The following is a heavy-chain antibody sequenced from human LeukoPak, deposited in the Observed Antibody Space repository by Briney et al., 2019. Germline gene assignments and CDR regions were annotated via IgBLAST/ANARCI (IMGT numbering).Heavy chain of an antibody. V-gene: IGHV1-18*01. D-gene: IGHD6-13*01. CDR3: ARRLKGYSSSSGFDY. J-gene: IGHJ4*02. CDR2: ISAYNGNT. Sequence: ASVKVSCKASGYTFTSYGISWVRQAPGQGLEWMGWISAYNGNTNYAQKLQGRVTMTTDTSTSTAYMELRSLRSDDTAVYYCARRLKGYSSSSGFDYWGQGTLVTVSS. CDR1: GYTFTSYG.